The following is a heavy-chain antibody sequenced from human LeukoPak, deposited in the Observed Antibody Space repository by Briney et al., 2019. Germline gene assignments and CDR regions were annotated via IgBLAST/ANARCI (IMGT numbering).Heavy chain of an antibody. CDR3: ARHGAAGWDFDL. CDR1: GGSISSYY. D-gene: IGHD6-13*01. J-gene: IGHJ2*01. V-gene: IGHV4-59*08. Sequence: PSETLSLTCTVSGGSISSYYWSWIRQPPGKGLEWIGYIYYSGSTNYNPSLKSRVTISVDTSKNQFSLKLSSVTAADTAVYYCARHGAAGWDFDLWGRGTLVTVSS. CDR2: IYYSGST.